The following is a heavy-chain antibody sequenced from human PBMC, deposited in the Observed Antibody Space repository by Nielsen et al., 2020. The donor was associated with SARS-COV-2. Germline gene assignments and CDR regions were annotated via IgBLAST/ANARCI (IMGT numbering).Heavy chain of an antibody. J-gene: IGHJ5*02. CDR1: GFTFSSYG. V-gene: IGHV3-30*18. D-gene: IGHD6-13*01. CDR3: AKTSIAAAVWFDP. Sequence: GGSLRLSWAASGFTFSSYGMHWVRQAPGKGLEWVAVISYDGSNKYYADSVKGRFTISRDNSKNTLYLQMNSLRAEDTAVYYCAKTSIAAAVWFDPWGQGTLVTVSS. CDR2: ISYDGSNK.